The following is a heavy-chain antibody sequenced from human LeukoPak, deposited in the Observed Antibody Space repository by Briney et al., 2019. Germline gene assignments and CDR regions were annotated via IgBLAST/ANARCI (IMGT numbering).Heavy chain of an antibody. V-gene: IGHV4-34*01. J-gene: IGHJ5*02. D-gene: IGHD2-15*01. CDR1: GGSLSGYY. CDR3: ARGTILLVVVAATGWFDP. CDR2: INHSGST. Sequence: SETLSLTCAVYGGSLSGYYWSWIRQPPGKGLEWIGEINHSGSTNYNPSLKSRVTISVDTSKNQFSLKLSSVTAADTAVYYCARGTILLVVVAATGWFDPWGQGTLVTVSS.